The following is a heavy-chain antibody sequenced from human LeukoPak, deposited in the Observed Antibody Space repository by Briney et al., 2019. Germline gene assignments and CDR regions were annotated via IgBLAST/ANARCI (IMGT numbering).Heavy chain of an antibody. D-gene: IGHD7-27*01. CDR1: GFTFSNYG. CDR3: ARGAAGAY. J-gene: IGHJ4*02. Sequence: GPLRLSCAASGFTFSNYGMHWVRQSPGKGLEWVAVISYDGSIEYYADSVKGRFTISRDNAKNSLYLQMNSLRDEDTAVYYCARGAAGAYWGQGTLVTVSS. V-gene: IGHV3-30*03. CDR2: ISYDGSIE.